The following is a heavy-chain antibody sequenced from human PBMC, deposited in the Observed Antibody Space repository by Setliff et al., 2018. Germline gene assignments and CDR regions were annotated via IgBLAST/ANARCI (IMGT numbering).Heavy chain of an antibody. Sequence: ASVKVSCKASGYTFTSYAMHWVRQAPGQRLEWMGWINAGNGNTKYSQKFQGRVTITRDTSASTAYMELSSLRSEDTAVYYCARDPASSGYDTYYYYYYYMDVWGKGTTVTVSS. D-gene: IGHD5-12*01. J-gene: IGHJ6*03. CDR1: GYTFTSYA. V-gene: IGHV1-3*01. CDR3: ARDPASSGYDTYYYYYYYMDV. CDR2: INAGNGNT.